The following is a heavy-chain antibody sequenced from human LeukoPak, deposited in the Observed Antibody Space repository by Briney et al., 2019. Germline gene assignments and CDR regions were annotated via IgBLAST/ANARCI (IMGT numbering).Heavy chain of an antibody. Sequence: PSETLSLTCTVSGGSISSSSYYWGWIRQPPGNGLECIGSIYYSGSTYYNPSLKSRVTISVDTSKNQFSLKLSSVTAADTAVYYCASPGSYYYGFGGFDYWGQGTLVTVSS. D-gene: IGHD3-10*01. CDR2: IYYSGST. J-gene: IGHJ4*02. CDR3: ASPGSYYYGFGGFDY. V-gene: IGHV4-39*01. CDR1: GGSISSSSYY.